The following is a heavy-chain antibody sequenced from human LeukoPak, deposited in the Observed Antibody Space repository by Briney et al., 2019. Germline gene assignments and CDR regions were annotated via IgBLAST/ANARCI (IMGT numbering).Heavy chain of an antibody. D-gene: IGHD6-19*01. Sequence: GGSLRLSCAASGFTFSNAWTNWVRQAPGKGLEWVGRIKSKTDGGTIDYAAPVKGRFTISRDDSKNTLYLQMNSLKTEDTAVYYCTTVGVAGAFGGYYYYGMDVWGQGTTVTVSS. V-gene: IGHV3-15*07. J-gene: IGHJ6*02. CDR1: GFTFSNAW. CDR3: TTVGVAGAFGGYYYYGMDV. CDR2: IKSKTDGGTI.